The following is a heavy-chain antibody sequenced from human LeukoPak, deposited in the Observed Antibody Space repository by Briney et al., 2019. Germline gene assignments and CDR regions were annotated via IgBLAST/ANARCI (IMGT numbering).Heavy chain of an antibody. D-gene: IGHD5-18*01. CDR3: ARSSGHSYGDFDY. V-gene: IGHV4-61*05. CDR2: THHSGST. CDR1: GGSISSSSYY. J-gene: IGHJ4*02. Sequence: SETLSLTCTVSGGSISSSSYYWGWIRQPPGKGLEWIGYTHHSGSTSYNPSLKSRITMSLDTSNNQFSLKLSSVTAADTAVYYCARSSGHSYGDFDYWGQGTLVTVSS.